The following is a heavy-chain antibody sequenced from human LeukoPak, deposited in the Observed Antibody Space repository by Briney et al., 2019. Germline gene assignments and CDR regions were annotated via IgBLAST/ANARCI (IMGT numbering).Heavy chain of an antibody. CDR2: ISAYNGNT. CDR3: ATGGPYYYDSSGYFDY. J-gene: IGHJ4*02. V-gene: IGHV1-18*01. D-gene: IGHD3-22*01. CDR1: GYTFTSYG. Sequence: ASVKVSCKASGYTFTSYGISWVRQAPGQGLEWMGWISAYNGNTNYAQKLQGRVTMTEDTSTDTAYMELSSLRSEDTAVYYCATGGPYYYDSSGYFDYWGQGTLVTVSS.